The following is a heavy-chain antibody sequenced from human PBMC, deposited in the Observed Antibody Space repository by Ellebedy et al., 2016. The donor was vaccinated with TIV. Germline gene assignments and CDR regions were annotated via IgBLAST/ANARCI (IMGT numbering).Heavy chain of an antibody. V-gene: IGHV3-30*17. CDR3: GKDHHGTTGLFDY. CDR2: VSFDGRTA. J-gene: IGHJ4*02. CDR1: GFTFTNYA. D-gene: IGHD1-7*01. Sequence: GESLKISCSASGFTFTNYAMHWIRQAPGRGLDWVAVVSFDGRTAYYADSMRGRFTISRDNSKNTVSLHMDSLTPEDTAVYFCGKDHHGTTGLFDYWGQGTLVTVSS.